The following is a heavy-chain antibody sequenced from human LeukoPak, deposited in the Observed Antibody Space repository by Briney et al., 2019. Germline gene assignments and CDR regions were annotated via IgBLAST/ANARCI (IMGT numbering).Heavy chain of an antibody. CDR3: AKNYYDSSGLFDY. D-gene: IGHD3-22*01. J-gene: IGHJ4*02. V-gene: IGHV3-21*01. CDR1: VFTFSSYS. CDR2: ISSSSSYI. Sequence: GGSLRLSCAASVFTFSSYSMNWVRQAPWKGLEWVSSISSSSSYIYYADSVKGRFTISRDNAKNSLHLQMNSLRAEDTAVYYCAKNYYDSSGLFDYWGQGTLVTVSS.